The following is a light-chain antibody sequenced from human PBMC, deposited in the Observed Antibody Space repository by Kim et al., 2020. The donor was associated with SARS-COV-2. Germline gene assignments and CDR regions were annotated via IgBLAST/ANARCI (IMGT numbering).Light chain of an antibody. Sequence: ASVGDRVTITCRASQGISSYLAWYQQKPGKAPKLLIYAASTLQSGVPSRFSGSGSGTEFTLTISSLQPEDFATYYCQQLNSYPPWTFGQGTKVDIK. V-gene: IGKV1-9*01. CDR2: AAS. CDR1: QGISSY. J-gene: IGKJ1*01. CDR3: QQLNSYPPWT.